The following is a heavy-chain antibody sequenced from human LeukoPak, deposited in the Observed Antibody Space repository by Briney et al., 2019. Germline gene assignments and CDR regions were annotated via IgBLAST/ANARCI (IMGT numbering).Heavy chain of an antibody. J-gene: IGHJ4*02. CDR1: GFTFSSYS. D-gene: IGHD3-3*01. V-gene: IGHV3-21*01. CDR2: ISSSSSYI. Sequence: GGSLRLSCAASGFTFSSYSMNWVRQAPGKGLEWVSSISSSSSYIYYADSVKGRFTISRDNAKNSLYLQMNSLRAEDTAAYYCAREFTIFGVVPPPFVDYWGQGTLVTVSS. CDR3: AREFTIFGVVPPPFVDY.